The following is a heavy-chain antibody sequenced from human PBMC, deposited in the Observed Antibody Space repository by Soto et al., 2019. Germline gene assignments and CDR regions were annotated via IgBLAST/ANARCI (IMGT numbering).Heavy chain of an antibody. V-gene: IGHV3-7*01. CDR1: GFTFKNYW. Sequence: PGGSLRLSCAASGFTFKNYWMSWVRQAPGKGLEWVANIKQDGNEKYYVDSVKGRFTISRDNVQNSLYLQMNSLRAEDTAVYYCAIDQVDPLYSMDAWGTGTTVTVSS. CDR3: AIDQVDPLYSMDA. D-gene: IGHD2-15*01. CDR2: IKQDGNEK. J-gene: IGHJ6*03.